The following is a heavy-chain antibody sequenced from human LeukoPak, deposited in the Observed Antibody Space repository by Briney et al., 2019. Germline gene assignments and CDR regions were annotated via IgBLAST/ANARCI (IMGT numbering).Heavy chain of an antibody. J-gene: IGHJ4*02. D-gene: IGHD6-13*01. CDR2: ISYDGSNK. V-gene: IGHV3-30*18. Sequence: GGSLRLSCAASGFTFSSYGMHWVRQAPGKGLEWVAVISYDGSNKYYADSVKGRFTISRDNSKNTLCLQMNSLRAEDTAVYYCAKDVSSSWYYFDYWGQGTLVTVSS. CDR1: GFTFSSYG. CDR3: AKDVSSSWYYFDY.